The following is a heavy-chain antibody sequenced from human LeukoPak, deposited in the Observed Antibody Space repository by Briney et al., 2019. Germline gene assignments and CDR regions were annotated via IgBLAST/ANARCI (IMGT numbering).Heavy chain of an antibody. CDR3: ARDTGYSNYDY. J-gene: IGHJ4*02. Sequence: PGGSLRLSCAASGFTFTTYWMHWVRQAPGKGLVWVSRINSDGTSTTYADSVKGRFTISRDNAKNTLYLQMNTLRADDSAMYYCARDTGYSNYDYWGQGTLVTVSS. V-gene: IGHV3-74*01. CDR1: GFTFTTYW. D-gene: IGHD4-4*01. CDR2: INSDGTST.